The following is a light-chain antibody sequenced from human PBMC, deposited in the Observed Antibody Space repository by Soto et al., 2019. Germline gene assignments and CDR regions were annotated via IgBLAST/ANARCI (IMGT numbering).Light chain of an antibody. J-gene: IGKJ5*01. CDR2: GAS. Sequence: EIMCTHSPGTLSLSPGEGATLSCRASQSVSSSYLAWYQQKPGQAPRLLIYGASSRATGIPDRFSGSGSGTDFTLTISRLEPEDFAVYYCLQYCSSITFGQGTRLEIK. CDR3: LQYCSSIT. V-gene: IGKV3-20*01. CDR1: QSVSSSY.